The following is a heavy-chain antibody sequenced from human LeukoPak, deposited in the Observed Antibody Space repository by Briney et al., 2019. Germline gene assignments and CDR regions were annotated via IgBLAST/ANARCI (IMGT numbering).Heavy chain of an antibody. D-gene: IGHD5-12*01. V-gene: IGHV4-34*01. CDR3: ARSGRNSGYLKRVYYFDY. Sequence: PSETLSRTCTVSSGSTSNYYWSWIRQPPGKGLEWIGEINHSGSTNYNPSLKSRVTISVDTSKNQFSLKLSSVTAADTAVYYCARSGRNSGYLKRVYYFDYWGQGTLVTVSS. CDR2: INHSGST. CDR1: SGSTSNYY. J-gene: IGHJ4*02.